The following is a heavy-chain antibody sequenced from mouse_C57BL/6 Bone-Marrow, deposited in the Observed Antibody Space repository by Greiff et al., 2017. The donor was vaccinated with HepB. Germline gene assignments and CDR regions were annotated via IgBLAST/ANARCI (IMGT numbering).Heavy chain of an antibody. CDR3: AREREDYGAMDY. Sequence: DVQLVESGGGLVQPGGSLKLSCAASGFTFSDYGMAWVRQAPRKGPEWVAFISNLAYSIYYADTVTGRFTISRENAKNTLYLEMSSLRSEDTAMYYCAREREDYGAMDYWGQGTSVTVSS. D-gene: IGHD2-4*01. CDR1: GFTFSDYG. V-gene: IGHV5-15*01. J-gene: IGHJ4*01. CDR2: ISNLAYSI.